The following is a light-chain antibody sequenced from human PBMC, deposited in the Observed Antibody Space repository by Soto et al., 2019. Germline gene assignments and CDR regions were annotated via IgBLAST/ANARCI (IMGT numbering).Light chain of an antibody. Sequence: QSVLTQPPSSSASPGESARLTCTLPCDINVGSYNIYWYQQKPGSPPRYLLYYYSDSDKGQGSGVPSRFSGSKDASANTGILLISGLQSEDEADYYCMIWPSNAPGVFGTGTKVTVL. CDR2: YYSDSDK. V-gene: IGLV5-37*01. J-gene: IGLJ1*01. CDR3: MIWPSNAPGV. CDR1: CDINVGSYN.